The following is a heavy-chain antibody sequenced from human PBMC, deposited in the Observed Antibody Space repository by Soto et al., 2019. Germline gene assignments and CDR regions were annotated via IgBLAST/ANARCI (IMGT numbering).Heavy chain of an antibody. CDR3: ARDSTPPSLRNQHYGMDV. Sequence: GGSLSLSCAASGFTFSSYGMHWVRQAPGKGLEWVAVIWYDGSNKYYADSVKGRFTISRDNSKNTLYLQMNSLRAEDTAVYYCARDSTPPSLRNQHYGMDVWGQGTTVTVSS. J-gene: IGHJ6*02. D-gene: IGHD4-17*01. CDR1: GFTFSSYG. CDR2: IWYDGSNK. V-gene: IGHV3-33*01.